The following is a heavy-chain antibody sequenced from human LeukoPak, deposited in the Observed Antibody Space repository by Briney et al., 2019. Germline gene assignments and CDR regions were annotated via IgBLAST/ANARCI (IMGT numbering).Heavy chain of an antibody. D-gene: IGHD6-13*01. CDR2: ISSSSSYI. J-gene: IGHJ6*03. CDR3: ASRSYSSSWAENFLYYYYYMDV. Sequence: KPGGSLRLSCAASGFTFSSYNMNWVRQAPGKGLEWVSSISSSSSYIYYADSVKGRFTISRDNAKNSLYLQMNSLRAEDTAVYYCASRSYSSSWAENFLYYYYYMDVWGKGTTVTISS. CDR1: GFTFSSYN. V-gene: IGHV3-21*01.